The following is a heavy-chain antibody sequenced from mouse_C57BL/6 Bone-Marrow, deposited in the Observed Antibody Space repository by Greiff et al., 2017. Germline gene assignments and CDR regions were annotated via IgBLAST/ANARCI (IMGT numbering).Heavy chain of an antibody. V-gene: IGHV1-62-2*01. CDR3: ARHEDRYYYGSSYFDY. J-gene: IGHJ2*01. D-gene: IGHD1-1*01. CDR2: FYPGSGSI. Sequence: LVNPGASVKLSCKASGYTFTEYTIHWVKQRSGQGLEWIGWFYPGSGSIKYNEKFKDKATLTADKSSSTVYMELSRLTSEDSAVYFCARHEDRYYYGSSYFDYWGQGTTLTVSS. CDR1: GYTFTEYT.